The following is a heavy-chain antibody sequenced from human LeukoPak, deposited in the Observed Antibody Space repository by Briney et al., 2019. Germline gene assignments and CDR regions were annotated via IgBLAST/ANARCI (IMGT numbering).Heavy chain of an antibody. CDR1: GYSFTSYW. V-gene: IGHV5-51*01. Sequence: GESLKISCKGSGYSFTSYWIGWVRPMPGKGLEWMGIIYPGDSDTRYSPSFQGQVTISADKSISTAYLQWSSLKASDTAMYYCARHIDYYDSSARIDAFDIWGQGTMVTVSS. CDR2: IYPGDSDT. D-gene: IGHD3-22*01. CDR3: ARHIDYYDSSARIDAFDI. J-gene: IGHJ3*02.